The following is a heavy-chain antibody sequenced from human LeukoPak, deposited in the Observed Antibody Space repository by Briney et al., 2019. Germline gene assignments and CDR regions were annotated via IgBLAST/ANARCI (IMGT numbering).Heavy chain of an antibody. Sequence: GGSLRLSCAASGFIFTNHWMSWVRQAPGKGLEWVASIKKDGSEQYYVDSVKGRFTISRDNAKKTLYLQMNSLRPEDTALYYCAKDYGYSSSWYDYWGQGTLVTVSS. CDR2: IKKDGSEQ. J-gene: IGHJ4*02. CDR1: GFIFTNHW. V-gene: IGHV3-7*03. D-gene: IGHD6-13*01. CDR3: AKDYGYSSSWYDY.